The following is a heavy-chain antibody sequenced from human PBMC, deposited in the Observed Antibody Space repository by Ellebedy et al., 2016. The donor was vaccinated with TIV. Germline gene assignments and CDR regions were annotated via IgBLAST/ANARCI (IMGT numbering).Heavy chain of an antibody. CDR3: AKFPYYYDSSGYSF. D-gene: IGHD3-22*01. CDR1: GFTFSSYA. V-gene: IGHV3-30*01. Sequence: GESLKISCAASGFTFSSYAMHWVRQAPGKGLEWVALISYDGSNKYYADSVKGRFTISRDNSKNTLYLRMNSLRAEDTAVYYCAKFPYYYDSSGYSFWGQGTLVTVSS. J-gene: IGHJ4*02. CDR2: ISYDGSNK.